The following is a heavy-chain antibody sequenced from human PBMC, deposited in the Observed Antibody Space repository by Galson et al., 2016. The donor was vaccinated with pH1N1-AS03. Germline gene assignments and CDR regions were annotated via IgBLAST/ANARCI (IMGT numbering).Heavy chain of an antibody. CDR2: IDPSIGST. CDR1: GYTFSRYY. J-gene: IGHJ6*03. CDR3: AKDGENTMVRGVINYYYYMDV. V-gene: IGHV1-46*01. Sequence: SVKVSCKASGYTFSRYYMHWMRQAPGQGPEWMGVIDPSIGSTTYAQKFQGRVTMTRDTATTTAYMELSSLRSDDTAVYYCAKDGENTMVRGVINYYYYMDVWGKGTTVTVSS. D-gene: IGHD3-10*01.